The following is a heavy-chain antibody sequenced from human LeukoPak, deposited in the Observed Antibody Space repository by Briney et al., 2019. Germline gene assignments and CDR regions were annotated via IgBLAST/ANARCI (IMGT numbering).Heavy chain of an antibody. J-gene: IGHJ6*03. Sequence: SVKVSCKASGGTFSSYAISWVRQAPGQGLEWMGGIIPIFGTANYAQKFQDRVTITADKSTSTAYMELSSLKSEDTAVYYCARVVGLTGYSSTWYSGYYYYMDVWGKGTTVTVSS. D-gene: IGHD6-13*01. CDR1: GGTFSSYA. CDR3: ARVVGLTGYSSTWYSGYYYYMDV. CDR2: IIPIFGTA. V-gene: IGHV1-69*06.